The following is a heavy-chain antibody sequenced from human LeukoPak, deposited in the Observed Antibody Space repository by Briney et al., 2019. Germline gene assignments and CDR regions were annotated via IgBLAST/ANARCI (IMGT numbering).Heavy chain of an antibody. CDR2: IHPRDSDT. CDR3: ARQDGFALFYFDY. V-gene: IGHV5-51*01. CDR1: GYSFTNW. J-gene: IGHJ4*02. Sequence: GESLKISCKGSGYSFTNWIAWVRQMPGEGLEWMGIIHPRDSDTRCSPPFQGQVTISVDKSISTAYLQWNSLKASDTAMYYCARQDGFALFYFDYWGQGTLVTVSS. D-gene: IGHD3-10*01.